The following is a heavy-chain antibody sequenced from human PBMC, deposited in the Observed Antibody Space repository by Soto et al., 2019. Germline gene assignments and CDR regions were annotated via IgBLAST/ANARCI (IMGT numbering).Heavy chain of an antibody. CDR2: IYPGDSDT. J-gene: IGHJ6*02. CDR1: GNSFSSNW. CDR3: ARLLSGPPVYGMDV. V-gene: IGHV5-51*01. Sequence: PGESLKISCKVSGNSFSSNWIAWVRQLPGKGVEWMGFIYPGDSDTRYSPAFQGQVTISADKSFSTAYLHWSSLKASDTAMYYCARLLSGPPVYGMDVWGQGTTVTVSS. D-gene: IGHD3-10*01.